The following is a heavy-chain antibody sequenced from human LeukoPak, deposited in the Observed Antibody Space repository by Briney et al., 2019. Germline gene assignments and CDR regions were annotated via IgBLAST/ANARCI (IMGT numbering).Heavy chain of an antibody. D-gene: IGHD6-13*01. CDR1: GGTFSSYA. Sequence: ASVKVSCKASGGTFSSYAISWVRQAPGQGLEWMGGIIPIFGTANYAQKFQGRVTVTTDESTSTAYMELSSLRSEDTAVYYCASTSGIAAAGTTFDYWGQGTLVTVSS. J-gene: IGHJ4*02. V-gene: IGHV1-69*05. CDR3: ASTSGIAAAGTTFDY. CDR2: IIPIFGTA.